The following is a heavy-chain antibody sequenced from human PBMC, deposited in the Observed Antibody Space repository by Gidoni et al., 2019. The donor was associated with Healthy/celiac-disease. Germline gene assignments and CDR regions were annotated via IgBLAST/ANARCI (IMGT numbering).Heavy chain of an antibody. CDR3: ARVRITMIVVVTDDAFDI. CDR1: GYTFTGYS. D-gene: IGHD3-22*01. CDR2: INPNSGGT. V-gene: IGHV1-2*02. J-gene: IGHJ3*02. Sequence: QVQLVQSGAEVKKPGASVKVSCKASGYTFTGYSMHWVRQAPGQGLEWMGWINPNSGGTNYAQKFQGRVTMTRDTSISTAYMELSRLRSDDTAVYYCARVRITMIVVVTDDAFDIWGQGTMVTVSS.